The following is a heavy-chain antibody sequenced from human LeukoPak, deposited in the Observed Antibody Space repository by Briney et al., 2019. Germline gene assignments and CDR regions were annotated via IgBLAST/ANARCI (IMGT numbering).Heavy chain of an antibody. D-gene: IGHD3-10*01. Sequence: GGSLRLSCAASGFTFSSYSMNWVRQAPGKGLEWVSYISSSSSTIYYAGSVKGRFTISRDNAKNSLYLQMNSLRAEDTAVYYCARVYAKNYYGSGSLGYWGQGTLVTVSS. CDR1: GFTFSSYS. CDR2: ISSSSSTI. CDR3: ARVYAKNYYGSGSLGY. J-gene: IGHJ4*02. V-gene: IGHV3-48*04.